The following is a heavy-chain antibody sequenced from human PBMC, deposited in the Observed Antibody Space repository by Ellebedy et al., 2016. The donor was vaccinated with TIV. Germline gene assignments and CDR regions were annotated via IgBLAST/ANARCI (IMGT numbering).Heavy chain of an antibody. D-gene: IGHD3-10*01. V-gene: IGHV4-59*01. CDR2: IYYSGSA. Sequence: MPSETLSLTCTVSSGSISTYYWSCIRQSPGKVLEWIGHIYYSGSAHYNPSLKSRVTISIDTSKNQVSRNLNYMTAADTGVYYCASQSPDKSGSSTNWGQGTLVTVSA. J-gene: IGHJ4*02. CDR3: ASQSPDKSGSSTN. CDR1: SGSISTYY.